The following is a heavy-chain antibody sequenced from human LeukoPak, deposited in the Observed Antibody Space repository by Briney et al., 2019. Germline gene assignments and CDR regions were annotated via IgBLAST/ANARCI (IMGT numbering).Heavy chain of an antibody. D-gene: IGHD3-16*01. Sequence: PSETLSLTCTVSGGSISSSSYYWGWIRQPPGKGLEWIGSIYYSGSTYYNPSLKSRVTISVDTSKNQFSLKLSSVTAADTAVYYCARQILGESYYFDYWGQGTLVTVSS. V-gene: IGHV4-39*01. CDR3: ARQILGESYYFDY. J-gene: IGHJ4*02. CDR2: IYYSGST. CDR1: GGSISSSSYY.